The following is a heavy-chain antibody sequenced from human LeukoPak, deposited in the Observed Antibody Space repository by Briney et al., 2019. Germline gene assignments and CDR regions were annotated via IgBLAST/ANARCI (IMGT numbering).Heavy chain of an antibody. CDR1: GGSISSSGFY. CDR3: ARHGYSSGSLAWFDP. CDR2: IYFSGTT. D-gene: IGHD6-19*01. Sequence: SETLSLTCTVSGGSISSSGFYWGWIRQPPGKGLEWIGSIYFSGTTYYNPSLKSRVTIDVDTSKNQLSLKLSSVTAADTAVYYCARHGYSSGSLAWFDPWGQGTQVTVSS. J-gene: IGHJ5*02. V-gene: IGHV4-39*01.